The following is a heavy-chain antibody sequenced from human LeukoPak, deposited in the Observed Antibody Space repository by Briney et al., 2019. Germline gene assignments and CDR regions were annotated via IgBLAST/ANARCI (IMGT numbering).Heavy chain of an antibody. V-gene: IGHV4-59*01. CDR3: ARGVRYYDSSGYNAFDI. Sequence: PSETLSLTCTVSGGSISSYYWSWIRPPPRKGLAWIGYIYYSGSTNYNPSPKRRVTISVDTSKNQFSLKLSSVTAADTAVYYCARGVRYYDSSGYNAFDIWGQGTMVTVSS. J-gene: IGHJ3*02. CDR2: IYYSGST. D-gene: IGHD3-22*01. CDR1: GGSISSYY.